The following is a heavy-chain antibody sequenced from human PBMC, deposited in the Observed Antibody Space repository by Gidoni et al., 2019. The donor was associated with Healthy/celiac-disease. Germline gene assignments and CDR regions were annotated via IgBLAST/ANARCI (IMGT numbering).Heavy chain of an antibody. CDR3: AKEGGCSSTSCYSDFDY. J-gene: IGHJ4*02. CDR1: GFTFSSYA. Sequence: EVQLLESGGGLVQPGGSLRLSCAASGFTFSSYAMSWVRQAPGKGLEWVSAISGSGGSTYYADSVKGRFTISRDNSKNTLYLQMNSLRAEDTAVYYCAKEGGCSSTSCYSDFDYWGQGTLVTVSS. CDR2: ISGSGGST. V-gene: IGHV3-23*01. D-gene: IGHD2-2*01.